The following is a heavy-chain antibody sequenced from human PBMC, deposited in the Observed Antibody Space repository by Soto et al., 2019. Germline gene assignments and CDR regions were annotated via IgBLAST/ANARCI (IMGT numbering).Heavy chain of an antibody. V-gene: IGHV4-39*01. CDR3: ARLAVGIAVPPGDY. CDR2: IYYSGST. D-gene: IGHD6-19*01. Sequence: QLQLQESGPGLVKPSETLSLTCTVSGGSISSSSYYWGWIRQPPGKGLEWIGSIYYSGSTYYNPSLKSRVTISVDTSKNQFSLKLSSVTAADTAVYYCARLAVGIAVPPGDYWGQGTLVTVSS. J-gene: IGHJ4*02. CDR1: GGSISSSSYY.